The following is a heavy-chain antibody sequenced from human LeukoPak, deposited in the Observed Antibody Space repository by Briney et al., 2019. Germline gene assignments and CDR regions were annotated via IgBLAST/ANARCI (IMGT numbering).Heavy chain of an antibody. CDR1: GGSISSGDYY. D-gene: IGHD2-15*01. V-gene: IGHV4-30-4*01. J-gene: IGHJ5*02. CDR3: PKRGGSGGWFDP. CDR2: IYYSGST. Sequence: SQTLSLTCTVSGGSISSGDYYWSWIRQPPGKGLEWIGYIYYSGSTYYNPSLKSRVTISVDTSKNRFSLKLSSVTAADTAVYYCPKRGGSGGWFDPWGQGTLVTVSS.